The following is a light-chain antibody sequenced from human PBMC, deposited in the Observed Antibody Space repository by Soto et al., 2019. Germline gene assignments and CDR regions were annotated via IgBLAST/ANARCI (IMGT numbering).Light chain of an antibody. J-gene: IGLJ1*01. Sequence: QSALTQPASVSGSPGQSITVSCTGTSSDVGSYNLVSWYQHHPGKAPKLIIYEGSKRPSGVSNRFSGSKSGNTASLTISGLQAEDEADYHCCSYAGSSTYVFGTGTKLTVL. CDR1: SSDVGSYNL. CDR3: CSYAGSSTYV. V-gene: IGLV2-23*01. CDR2: EGS.